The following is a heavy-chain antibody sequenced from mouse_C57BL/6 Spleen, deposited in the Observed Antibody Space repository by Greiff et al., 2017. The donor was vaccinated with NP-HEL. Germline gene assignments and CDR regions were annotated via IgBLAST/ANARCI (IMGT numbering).Heavy chain of an antibody. V-gene: IGHV1-52*01. D-gene: IGHD2-3*01. CDR3: AIIYDGYFYAMDY. CDR1: GYTFTSYW. CDR2: IDPSDSET. J-gene: IGHJ4*01. Sequence: VQLQQPGAELVRPGSSVKLSCKASGYTFTSYWMHWVKQRPIQGLEWIGNIDPSDSETHYNQKFKDKATLTVDKSSSTAYMQLSSLTSEDSAVYYCAIIYDGYFYAMDYWGQGTSVTVSS.